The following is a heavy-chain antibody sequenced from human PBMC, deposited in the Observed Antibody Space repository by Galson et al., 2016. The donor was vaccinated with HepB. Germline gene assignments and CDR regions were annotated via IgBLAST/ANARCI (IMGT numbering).Heavy chain of an antibody. D-gene: IGHD3-16*01. J-gene: IGHJ4*02. CDR3: GKHGGFDY. CDR1: GFSFSNHG. V-gene: IGHV3-23*01. Sequence: SLRLSCAGSGFSFSNHGMSWVRQPPGRGLEWVSGITRTRDATHYADFVKGRFTISRDNSKNTVYLYMSDLSAGDTAVYYCGKHGGFDYWGQGARVTVSS. CDR2: ITRTRDAT.